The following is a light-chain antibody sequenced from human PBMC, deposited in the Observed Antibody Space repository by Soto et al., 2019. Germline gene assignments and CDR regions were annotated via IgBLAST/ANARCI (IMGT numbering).Light chain of an antibody. Sequence: QSVLTQPRSVSGSPGQSVTISCTGTSSDVGNYNYVSWYQQHPGKAPKVMIYDVNKWPSGVPDRFSGSKSGNTASLIISGLQAEDEADYYCCSYAGSYTWVFGGGTKLTVL. CDR2: DVN. CDR3: CSYAGSYTWV. CDR1: SSDVGNYNY. V-gene: IGLV2-11*01. J-gene: IGLJ3*02.